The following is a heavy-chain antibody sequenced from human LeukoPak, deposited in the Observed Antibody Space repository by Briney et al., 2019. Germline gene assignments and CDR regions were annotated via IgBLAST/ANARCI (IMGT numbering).Heavy chain of an antibody. D-gene: IGHD3-22*01. CDR3: ARAAYYYDLVDY. CDR1: GGSISSYY. Sequence: SETLSLTCTVSGGSISSYYWNWIRQPAGNGLEWIGRIYSSGSTNYNPSLKSRVTMSVDTSKNQFSLKLSSVTAADTAVYYCARAAYYYDLVDYWGQGTLVTVSS. CDR2: IYSSGST. V-gene: IGHV4-4*07. J-gene: IGHJ4*02.